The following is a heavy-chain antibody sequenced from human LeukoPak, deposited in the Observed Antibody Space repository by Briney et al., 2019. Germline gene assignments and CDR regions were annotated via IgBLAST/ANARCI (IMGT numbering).Heavy chain of an antibody. CDR2: INPSGGST. Sequence: GASVKVSCKASGGTFSSYAISWVRQAPGQGLEWMGIINPSGGSTSYAQKFQGRVTMTRDTSTSTVYMELSSLRSEDTAVYYCARISSGPFDYWGQGTLVTVSS. CDR1: GGTFSSYA. V-gene: IGHV1-46*01. D-gene: IGHD6-19*01. CDR3: ARISSGPFDY. J-gene: IGHJ4*02.